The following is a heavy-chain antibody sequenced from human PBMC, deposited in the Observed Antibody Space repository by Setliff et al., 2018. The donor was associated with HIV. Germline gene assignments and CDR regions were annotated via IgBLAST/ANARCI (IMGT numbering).Heavy chain of an antibody. V-gene: IGHV3-7*03. D-gene: IGHD4-17*01. CDR1: GFTFSSYW. Sequence: PGGSLRLSCAVSGFTFSSYWMSWVRQAPGKGLEWVANIKQDGSEKYYVDSVKGRFTISRDNAKNSLYLQMNSLRVEDTAVYYCARGDFDYGDYVDAFDIWGQGTMVTVSS. CDR2: IKQDGSEK. CDR3: ARGDFDYGDYVDAFDI. J-gene: IGHJ3*02.